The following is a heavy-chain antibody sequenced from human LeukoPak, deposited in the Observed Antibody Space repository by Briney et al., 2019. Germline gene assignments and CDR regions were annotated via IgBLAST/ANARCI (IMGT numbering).Heavy chain of an antibody. Sequence: SETLSLTCSVSGDSIRKSRYYWGWIRQPPGKGLEWIGSIYYGGTTYYNPSLKSRVTISVDTSKNQFSLKVTSVTAADTAVYYCARDPSSSSDSDYWGQGTLVTVSS. V-gene: IGHV4-39*07. D-gene: IGHD6-6*01. J-gene: IGHJ4*02. CDR2: IYYGGTT. CDR3: ARDPSSSSDSDY. CDR1: GDSIRKSRYY.